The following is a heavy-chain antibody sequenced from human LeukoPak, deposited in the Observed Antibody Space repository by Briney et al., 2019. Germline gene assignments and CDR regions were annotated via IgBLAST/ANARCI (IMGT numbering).Heavy chain of an antibody. CDR3: ARVPYSSGWYGFDP. J-gene: IGHJ5*02. CDR1: GGSISSSSYY. V-gene: IGHV4-39*01. D-gene: IGHD6-19*01. CDR2: IYYSGST. Sequence: PSETLSLXCTVSGGSISSSSYYWGWVRQPPGKGLEWIGSIYYSGSTYYNPSLKSRVAISVDTPKNQFSLKLRSGTAADTAVYYCARVPYSSGWYGFDPWGQRTLVTVSS.